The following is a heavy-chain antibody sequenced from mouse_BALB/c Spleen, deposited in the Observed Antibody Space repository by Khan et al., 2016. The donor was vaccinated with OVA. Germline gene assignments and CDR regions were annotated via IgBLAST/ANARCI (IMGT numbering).Heavy chain of an antibody. Sequence: IQLVQSGPELMKPGASVKISCKASGYSFTSYYIHWVKESHGKSLEWIGYIDPFSGGTTYNQKFKGKATLTVDKSSSTAYIHLSNLTSEDSAVYYGTRHGYVAWFTYGGQGTLVTVSA. V-gene: IGHV1S135*01. CDR2: IDPFSGGT. CDR3: TRHGYVAWFTY. D-gene: IGHD2-2*01. J-gene: IGHJ3*01. CDR1: GYSFTSYY.